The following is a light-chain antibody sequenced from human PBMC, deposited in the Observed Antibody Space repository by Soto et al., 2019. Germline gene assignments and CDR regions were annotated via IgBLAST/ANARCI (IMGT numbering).Light chain of an antibody. V-gene: IGKV3-15*01. J-gene: IGKJ3*01. CDR2: GAS. CDR3: QQFHDWPMT. Sequence: EIVMTQSPATLSVSPGERATLSCRASQSVSSNLAWYQQKPGQAPRLLIYGASTRATGIPARFSGSGSGTDITLTISSLQSEDFAVYYCQQFHDWPMTFGPGTKVDIK. CDR1: QSVSSN.